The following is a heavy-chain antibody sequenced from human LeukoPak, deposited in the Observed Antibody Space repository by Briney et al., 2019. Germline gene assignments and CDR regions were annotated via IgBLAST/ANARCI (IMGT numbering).Heavy chain of an antibody. CDR3: AKDRTVGASYWYFDL. Sequence: GGSLRLSCAASGFTFSAYAMAWVRRPPGRGLEWVSTMALSGGPTHYADSVKGRFTISRDSSRNTLFLHMNTLRAEDTAIYYCAKDRTVGASYWYFDLWGRGTLVTVSS. D-gene: IGHD1-26*01. CDR1: GFTFSAYA. J-gene: IGHJ2*01. CDR2: MALSGGPT. V-gene: IGHV3-23*01.